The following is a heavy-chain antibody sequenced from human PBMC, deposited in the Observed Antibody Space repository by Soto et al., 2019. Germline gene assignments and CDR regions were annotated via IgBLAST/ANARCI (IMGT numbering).Heavy chain of an antibody. CDR2: ISGSGDST. D-gene: IGHD3-10*01. J-gene: IGHJ5*02. V-gene: IGHV3-23*01. Sequence: GGSLRLSCAASGFTFSTYAMNWVRQAPGKGLEWVSGISGSGDSTYYADSVKGRFTVSRDNSRNRLFLQLNSVTAADTAVYYCARESAGSGKNNWFDPWGQGALVTVSS. CDR1: GFTFSTYA. CDR3: ARESAGSGKNNWFDP.